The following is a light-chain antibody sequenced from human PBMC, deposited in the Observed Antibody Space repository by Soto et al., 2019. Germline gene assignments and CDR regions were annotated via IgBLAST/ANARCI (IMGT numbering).Light chain of an antibody. J-gene: IGKJ1*01. CDR1: QSISSW. CDR2: DVS. V-gene: IGKV1-5*01. Sequence: DRQMAGDHTTRSASFGDRVPICVLGNQSISSWLAWYHQKPGKAPKLLIYDVSSLESGIPSRFSGSGSGTDFTLTISSLQPEAFAPYYCQPYNSYLRTFGQGTKVDIK. CDR3: QPYNSYLRT.